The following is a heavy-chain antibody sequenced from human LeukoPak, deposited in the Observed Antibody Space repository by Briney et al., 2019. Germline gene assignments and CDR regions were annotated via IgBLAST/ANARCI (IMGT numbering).Heavy chain of an antibody. CDR3: ARVAAPRGYYYYMDV. J-gene: IGHJ6*03. V-gene: IGHV3-21*01. CDR2: MSSTSNYI. Sequence: GGSLRLSSAASGFTFNTYTMNWVRQAPGKGLEWVSSMSSTSNYIYYADSVKGRFTISRDNAKNSLYLQMNSLRAEDTAVYYCARVAAPRGYYYYMDVWGKGTTVTVSS. CDR1: GFTFNTYT. D-gene: IGHD3-10*01.